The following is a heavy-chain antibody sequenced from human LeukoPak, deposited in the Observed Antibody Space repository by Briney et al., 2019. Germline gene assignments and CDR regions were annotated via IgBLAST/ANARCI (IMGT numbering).Heavy chain of an antibody. CDR3: ARDRTVAGPLGY. D-gene: IGHD6-19*01. CDR1: GYTFTSYG. CDR2: ISAYNGNT. Sequence: ASVKVSCKASGYTFTSYGISWVRQAPGQGLEWMGWISAYNGNTNYAQKLQGRVTMTTDTSTSTAHMELRSLRSDDTAVYYCARDRTVAGPLGYWGQGTLVTVSS. J-gene: IGHJ4*02. V-gene: IGHV1-18*01.